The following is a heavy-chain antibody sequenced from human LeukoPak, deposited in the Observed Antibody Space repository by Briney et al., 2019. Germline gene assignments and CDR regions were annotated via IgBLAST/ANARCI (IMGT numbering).Heavy chain of an antibody. Sequence: SETLSLTCAVSGGSISSSNWWSWVRQPPGKGLEWIGEIYHSGSTYYNPSLKSRVTISVDTSKNQFSLKLSSVTAADTAVYYCARVAIVYYDSSGYHYWGQGTLVTVSS. J-gene: IGHJ4*02. V-gene: IGHV4-4*02. CDR2: IYHSGST. CDR1: GGSISSSNW. CDR3: ARVAIVYYDSSGYHY. D-gene: IGHD3-22*01.